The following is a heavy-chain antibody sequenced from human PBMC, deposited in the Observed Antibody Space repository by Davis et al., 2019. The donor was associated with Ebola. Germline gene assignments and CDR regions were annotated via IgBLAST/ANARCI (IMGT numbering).Heavy chain of an antibody. CDR2: IYSGGST. D-gene: IGHD3-3*01. V-gene: IGHV3-53*01. CDR1: GFTVSSNY. J-gene: IGHJ4*02. Sequence: PGGSLRLSCAASGFTVSSNYMSWVRQAPGKGLEWVSVIYSGGSTYYADSVKGRFTISRDNSKNTLYLQINSLRAEDTAVYYCARDNGDYDFWSGYYDYWGQGTLVTVSS. CDR3: ARDNGDYDFWSGYYDY.